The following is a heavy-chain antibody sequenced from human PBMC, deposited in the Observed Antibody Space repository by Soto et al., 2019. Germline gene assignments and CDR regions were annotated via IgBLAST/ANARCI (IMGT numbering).Heavy chain of an antibody. V-gene: IGHV4-59*01. D-gene: IGHD3-22*01. CDR1: GDSISSYY. J-gene: IGHJ4*02. Sequence: SSETLSLTCTVSGDSISSYYLSWIRQPPGKGLEWIGYIYNSGSTNYSPSLKSRVTVSVDTSKNQFSLKLSSVTAADTAVYYCAREPSGYYSPFFDQWGQGTLVTVSS. CDR2: IYNSGST. CDR3: AREPSGYYSPFFDQ.